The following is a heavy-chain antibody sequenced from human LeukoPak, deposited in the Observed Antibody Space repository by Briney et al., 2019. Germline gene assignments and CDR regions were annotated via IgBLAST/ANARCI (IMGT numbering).Heavy chain of an antibody. V-gene: IGHV1-69*04. J-gene: IGHJ6*02. CDR3: AILVGDADGVPDYYGMDV. Sequence: GASVKVSCKASGGTFSSYAISWVRQAPGQGLEWMGRIIPILGIANYAQKFQGRVTITADKSTSTAYMELSSLRSEDTAVYYCAILVGDADGVPDYYGMDVWGQGTTVTVSS. D-gene: IGHD1-26*01. CDR1: GGTFSSYA. CDR2: IIPILGIA.